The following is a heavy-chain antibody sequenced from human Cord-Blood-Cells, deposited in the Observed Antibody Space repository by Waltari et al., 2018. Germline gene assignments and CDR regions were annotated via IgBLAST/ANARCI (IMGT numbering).Heavy chain of an antibody. V-gene: IGHV1-3*01. D-gene: IGHD2-2*01. CDR3: ARELKDIVVVPAAMDYYYYYGMDV. J-gene: IGHJ6*02. CDR2: INAGNGNT. Sequence: QVQLVQSGAEGKKPGASVKVSCKASGYTFTSYAMHWVRQAPGQRLEWMGGINAGNGNTKYSQKFQGRVTITRDTSASTAYMELSSLRSEDTAVYYCARELKDIVVVPAAMDYYYYYGMDVWGQGP. CDR1: GYTFTSYA.